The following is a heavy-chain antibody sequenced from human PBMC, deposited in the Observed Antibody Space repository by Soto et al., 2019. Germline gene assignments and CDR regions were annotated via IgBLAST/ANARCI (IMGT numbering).Heavy chain of an antibody. CDR2: IIPIFGTA. D-gene: IGHD3-10*01. V-gene: IGHV1-69*12. J-gene: IGHJ5*02. Sequence: QVQLVQSGAEVKKPGSSVKVSCKASGGTFSSYAISWVRQAPGQGLEWMGGIIPIFGTANYAQKFQGRVTITADQSTATVXMELSSLRSEDTAVYYCARDRGAAPIPPLKNWFDPWGQGTLVTVSS. CDR1: GGTFSSYA. CDR3: ARDRGAAPIPPLKNWFDP.